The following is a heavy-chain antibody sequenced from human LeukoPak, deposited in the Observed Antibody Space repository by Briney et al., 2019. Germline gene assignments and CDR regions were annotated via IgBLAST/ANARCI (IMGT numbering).Heavy chain of an antibody. CDR2: ISGSGGST. Sequence: SGGSLRLSCAASGFTFSSYAMNWVRQAPGKGLEWVSGISGSGGSTYYADSVMGRFTISRDNSKNTLYLQMNSLRAEDTAVYYCARAQIHDHWGQGTLVTVSS. CDR1: GFTFSSYA. CDR3: ARAQIHDH. V-gene: IGHV3-23*01. J-gene: IGHJ4*02.